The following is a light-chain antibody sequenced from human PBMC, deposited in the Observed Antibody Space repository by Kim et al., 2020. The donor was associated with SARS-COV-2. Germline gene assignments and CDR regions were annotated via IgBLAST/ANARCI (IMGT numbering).Light chain of an antibody. V-gene: IGKV1-27*01. CDR2: SAS. CDR1: QGIGNW. CDR3: QNYKTAPRT. J-gene: IGKJ1*01. Sequence: ASVGDRVAIAVRASQGIGNWLAWYQQKPGKVPKLLIYSASALLSWVPSRFSGSGSGTDFTLSINSLQPADFATYFCQNYKTAPRTFGQGTKVDIK.